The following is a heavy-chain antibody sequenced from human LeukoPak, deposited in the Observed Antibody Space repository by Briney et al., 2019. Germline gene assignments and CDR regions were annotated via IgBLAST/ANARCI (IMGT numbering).Heavy chain of an antibody. Sequence: SQTLSLTCAMSGDSVSIDTAAWNWIRQSPSRGLEWLGRTYYRSKWYNDYAVSVKSRITIDPDTSKNQFSLQLNSVTPEDTAVYYCAREYEHQLAYDAFDIWGQGTMVTVSS. D-gene: IGHD6-13*01. V-gene: IGHV6-1*01. CDR3: AREYEHQLAYDAFDI. CDR2: TYYRSKWYN. J-gene: IGHJ3*02. CDR1: GDSVSIDTAA.